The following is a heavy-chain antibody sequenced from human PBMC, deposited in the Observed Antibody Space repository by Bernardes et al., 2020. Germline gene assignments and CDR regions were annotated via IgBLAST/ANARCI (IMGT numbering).Heavy chain of an antibody. CDR1: GFTFSTYW. Sequence: GGSLRLSCAASGFTFSTYWMHWVRQAPGKGLVWVSRLSRDGSSPTYADSVKGRFSISRDNAKSTLYLQMSSLRAEDTAVYYCVRETGDYVGFDYWGQGALVTVSS. V-gene: IGHV3-74*01. J-gene: IGHJ4*02. CDR3: VRETGDYVGFDY. D-gene: IGHD4-17*01. CDR2: LSRDGSSP.